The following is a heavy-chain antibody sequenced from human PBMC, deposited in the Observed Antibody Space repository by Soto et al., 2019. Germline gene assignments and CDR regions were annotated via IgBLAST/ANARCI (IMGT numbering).Heavy chain of an antibody. D-gene: IGHD6-19*01. Sequence: TGGSLRLSCAASGFTFSSYWMHWVRQAPGKGLVWVSRINSDGRSTDYADSVKGRFTISRDNAKNTLYLQMNSLRAEDTAVYYCARVTSSSGFEDYWGKGTLVTVSS. CDR1: GFTFSSYW. CDR2: INSDGRST. V-gene: IGHV3-74*01. CDR3: ARVTSSSGFEDY. J-gene: IGHJ4*02.